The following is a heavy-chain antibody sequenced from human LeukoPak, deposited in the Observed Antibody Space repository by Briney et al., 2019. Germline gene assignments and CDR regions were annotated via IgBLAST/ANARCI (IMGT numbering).Heavy chain of an antibody. V-gene: IGHV1-3*01. J-gene: IGHJ4*02. D-gene: IGHD3-3*01. CDR3: ARGPRITIFGVATGPDDY. Sequence: GASVKVSCKASGYTSTSYAMHWVRQAPGQRLEWMGWINAGNGNTKYSQKFQGRVTITRDTSASTAYMELSSLRSEDTAVYYCARGPRITIFGVATGPDDYWGQGTLVTVSS. CDR1: GYTSTSYA. CDR2: INAGNGNT.